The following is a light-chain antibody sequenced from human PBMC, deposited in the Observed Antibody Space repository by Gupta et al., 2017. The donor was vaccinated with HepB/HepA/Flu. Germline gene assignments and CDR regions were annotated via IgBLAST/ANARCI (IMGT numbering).Light chain of an antibody. CDR1: SSDVGSHNY. CDR2: DVN. V-gene: IGLV2-11*01. Sequence: QSALTQPRSVSGSPGQSVAISCTGTSSDVGSHNYVSWYQQYPGNAPKLTLSDVNKRPSGVPDRFSGSKSGTTASLTISGLQAEDEDDYYCCSYAGNSWVFGGGTRLTVL. CDR3: CSYAGNSWV. J-gene: IGLJ3*02.